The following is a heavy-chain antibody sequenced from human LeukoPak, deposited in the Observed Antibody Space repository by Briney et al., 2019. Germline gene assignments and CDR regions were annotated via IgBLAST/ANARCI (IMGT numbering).Heavy chain of an antibody. CDR2: IYHSGTT. D-gene: IGHD3-10*01. Sequence: SETLSLTCTVSGGSISGHYWSWIRQPPGKGLEWIGYIYHSGTTDYNPSLKSRLTISVDTSKNQFSLKLSSVTAADTAVYYCARGPPGGQFDPWGQGTLVTVSS. V-gene: IGHV4-59*11. CDR1: GGSISGHY. CDR3: ARGPPGGQFDP. J-gene: IGHJ5*02.